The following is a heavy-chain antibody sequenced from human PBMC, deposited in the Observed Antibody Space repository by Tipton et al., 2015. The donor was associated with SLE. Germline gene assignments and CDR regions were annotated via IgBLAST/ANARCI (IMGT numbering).Heavy chain of an antibody. CDR2: IYYGGGT. CDR3: TRVPRYNWNYIAD. V-gene: IGHV4-31*03. J-gene: IGHJ4*02. D-gene: IGHD1-7*01. Sequence: TLSLTCTVSGDSISNGDDYWSWIRQPPGKGLEWIGNIYYGGGTYYNPSLESRVTISLDTSKNQFSLKLNSVTAADTAVYYCTRVPRYNWNYIADWGQGTLVSVSS. CDR1: GDSISNGDDY.